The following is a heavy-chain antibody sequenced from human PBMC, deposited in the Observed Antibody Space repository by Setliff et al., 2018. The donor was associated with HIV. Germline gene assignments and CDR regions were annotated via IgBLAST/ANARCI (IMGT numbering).Heavy chain of an antibody. Sequence: LSLTCAVYGAPFNGYYWAWIRQSPAKGLEWIGEIYHSGIVNYNPSLQSRVTISTDASKNQFSLRLNSVTVADTAVYYCARVRLRVPPSIFDYWGMGSLVTVSS. V-gene: IGHV4-34*01. CDR3: ARVRLRVPPSIFDY. J-gene: IGHJ4*02. CDR1: GAPFNGYY. CDR2: IYHSGIV. D-gene: IGHD2-2*01.